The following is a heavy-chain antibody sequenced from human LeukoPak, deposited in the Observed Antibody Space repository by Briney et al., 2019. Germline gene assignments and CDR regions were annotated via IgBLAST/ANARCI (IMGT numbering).Heavy chain of an antibody. D-gene: IGHD3-16*01. CDR3: ARVSWPGRGSRFDP. V-gene: IGHV4-39*07. CDR1: GGSISSSSYY. Sequence: SETLSLTCTVSGGSISSSSYYCGWIRQPPGKGLEWLGSIYYSGSTYYNPSLKSRVTISVDTSKNQFSLKLSSVTAADTAVYYCARVSWPGRGSRFDPWGQGTLVTVSS. J-gene: IGHJ5*02. CDR2: IYYSGST.